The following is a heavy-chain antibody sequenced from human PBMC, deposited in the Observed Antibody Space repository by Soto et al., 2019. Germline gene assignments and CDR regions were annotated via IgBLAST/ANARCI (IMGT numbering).Heavy chain of an antibody. J-gene: IGHJ4*02. V-gene: IGHV3-15*01. Sequence: GGSLRLSCAASGFTFSNAWMSWVRQAPGKGLEWVGRIKSKTDGGTTDYAAPVKGRFTISRDDSKNTLYLQMNSLKTEETAVYYCTTSHLGYDCWSGYPFWAQGTLVTVSS. CDR2: IKSKTDGGTT. CDR1: GFTFSNAW. D-gene: IGHD3-3*01. CDR3: TTSHLGYDCWSGYPF.